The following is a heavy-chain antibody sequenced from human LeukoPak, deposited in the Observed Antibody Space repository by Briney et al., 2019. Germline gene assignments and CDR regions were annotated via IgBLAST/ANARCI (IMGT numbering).Heavy chain of an antibody. D-gene: IGHD2-15*01. V-gene: IGHV1-2*04. Sequence: ASVKVSCKASGGTFSSYAISWVRQAPGQGLEWMGGINPNSGGTNYAQKFQGWVTMTRDTSISTAYMELSRLRSDDTAVYYCARDTGYCSGGSCIRYGMDVWGQGTTVTVSS. CDR1: GGTFSSYA. CDR2: INPNSGGT. CDR3: ARDTGYCSGGSCIRYGMDV. J-gene: IGHJ6*02.